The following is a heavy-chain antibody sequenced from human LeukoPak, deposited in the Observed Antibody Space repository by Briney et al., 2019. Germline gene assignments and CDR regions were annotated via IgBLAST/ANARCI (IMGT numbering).Heavy chain of an antibody. CDR2: ISGYNGNT. J-gene: IGHJ3*01. V-gene: IGHV1-18*01. CDR3: ARDIVSAMAVYDAFDV. D-gene: IGHD5/OR15-5a*01. Sequence: GASVKVSCKASGGTFSSYAISWVRQAPGQGLEWMGWISGYNGNTNYAQKFQGRVTMTTDTSTTTANMELRSLTSDDTAVYYCARDIVSAMAVYDAFDVWGQGTMVTVSS. CDR1: GGTFSSYA.